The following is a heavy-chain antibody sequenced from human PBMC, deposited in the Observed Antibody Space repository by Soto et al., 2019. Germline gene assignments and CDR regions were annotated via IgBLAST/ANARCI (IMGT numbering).Heavy chain of an antibody. Sequence: GASVKVSCKASGYTFTGYYMHWVRQAPRQGLEWMGWINPNSGGTNYAQKFQGWVTMTRDTSISTAYMELSRLRSDDTAVYYCARVHFFLLLVAAKGGNAQYYMDVWGKGTTVTASS. D-gene: IGHD2-15*01. J-gene: IGHJ6*03. V-gene: IGHV1-2*04. CDR3: ARVHFFLLLVAAKGGNAQYYMDV. CDR2: INPNSGGT. CDR1: GYTFTGYY.